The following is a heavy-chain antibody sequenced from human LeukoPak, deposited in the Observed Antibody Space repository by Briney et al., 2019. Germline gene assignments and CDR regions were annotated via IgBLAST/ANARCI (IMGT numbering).Heavy chain of an antibody. CDR3: ATDRGWRTSGYYLYYFEY. J-gene: IGHJ4*02. V-gene: IGHV3-7*01. CDR2: IKHDGSEK. D-gene: IGHD3-3*01. CDR1: GFTFSSYG. Sequence: GGSLRLSCAASGFTFSSYGMHWVRQAPGKGLEWVASIKHDGSEKYYVDSVRGRFTISRDNTMNSLYLQMSSLRAEDTAVYYCATDRGWRTSGYYLYYFEYWGQGTLVTFSS.